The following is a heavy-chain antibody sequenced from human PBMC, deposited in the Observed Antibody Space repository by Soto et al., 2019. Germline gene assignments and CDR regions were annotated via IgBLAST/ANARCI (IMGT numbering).Heavy chain of an antibody. CDR1: GFTFSSYA. CDR2: VSGSGGST. J-gene: IGHJ3*02. V-gene: IGHV3-23*01. Sequence: GGSLRLSCAASGFTFSSYAMSWVRQAPGKGLEWISAVSGSGGSTYYADSVKGRFTISRDNSKDTLYLQMNSLRAEDTAVYYCARDRGIAVAGTVSAFDIWGQGTMVTVSS. D-gene: IGHD6-19*01. CDR3: ARDRGIAVAGTVSAFDI.